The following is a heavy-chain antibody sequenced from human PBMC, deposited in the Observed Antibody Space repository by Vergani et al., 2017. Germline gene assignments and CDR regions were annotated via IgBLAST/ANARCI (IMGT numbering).Heavy chain of an antibody. CDR2: TYYRSKWYN. CDR1: GDSVSSNSAA. J-gene: IGHJ6*02. V-gene: IGHV6-1*01. D-gene: IGHD3-3*01. Sequence: QVQLQQSGPGLVKPSQTLSLTCAISGDSVSSNSAAWNWIRQSPSRGLEWLGRTYYRSKWYNDYAVSVKSRITINPDTSKNQFSLQLNSVTPEDTAVYYCAKDLHTGYYDFWSGYSRYYYYGMDVWGQGTTVTVSS. CDR3: AKDLHTGYYDFWSGYSRYYYYGMDV.